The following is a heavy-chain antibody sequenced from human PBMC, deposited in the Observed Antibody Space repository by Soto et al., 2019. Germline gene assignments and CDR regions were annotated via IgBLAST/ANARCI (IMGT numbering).Heavy chain of an antibody. CDR3: AHKGGRGAGMDV. CDR2: IYWDEDK. V-gene: IGHV2-5*02. CDR1: GFSLSSSGVG. Sequence: QITLKESGPTSVKPTQTLTLTCTFSGFSLSSSGVGVAWIRQPPGKALEWLALIYWDEDKRYSPSLKSRLTITKDTSTNEVVLTMTNMDPVDTGTYYCAHKGGRGAGMDVWGQGTTVTVSS. D-gene: IGHD2-15*01. J-gene: IGHJ6*02.